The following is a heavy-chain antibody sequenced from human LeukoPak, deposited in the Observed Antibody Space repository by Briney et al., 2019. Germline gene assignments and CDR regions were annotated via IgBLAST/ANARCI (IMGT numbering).Heavy chain of an antibody. V-gene: IGHV3-9*01. CDR1: GFTFGDYA. J-gene: IGHJ5*02. CDR3: AKGSSSRIMDNWFDP. Sequence: GGSLRLSCAASGFTFGDYAMHWVRQAPGKGLEGVSGISWNSGSIGSADSVKGRFTISRDNAKDSLYLQMNSLRAEDTALYYCAKGSSSRIMDNWFDPWGQGTLVTVSS. D-gene: IGHD6-13*01. CDR2: ISWNSGSI.